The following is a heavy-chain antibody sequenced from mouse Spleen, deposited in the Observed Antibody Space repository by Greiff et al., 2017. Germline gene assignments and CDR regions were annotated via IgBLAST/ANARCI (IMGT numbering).Heavy chain of an antibody. Sequence: QVQLQQSGPGLVQPSQSLSITCTVSGFSLTSYGVHWVRQSPGKGLEWLGVIWSGGSTDYNAAFISRLSISKDNSKSQVFFKMNSLQADDTAIYYCARTWPPWYFDVWGAGTTVTVSS. CDR3: ARTWPPWYFDV. J-gene: IGHJ1*01. CDR2: IWSGGST. CDR1: GFSLTSYG. V-gene: IGHV2-2*01.